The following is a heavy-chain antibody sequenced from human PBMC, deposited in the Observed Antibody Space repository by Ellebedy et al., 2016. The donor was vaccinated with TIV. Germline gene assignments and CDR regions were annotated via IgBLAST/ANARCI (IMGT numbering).Heavy chain of an antibody. CDR2: INQVGNEK. V-gene: IGHV3-7*01. J-gene: IGHJ3*02. Sequence: GESLKISCAASGFTFSRYWMSWVRRAPGKGLEWVATINQVGNEKYYVDSVRGRFTISRDNAKNTLYLQMNSLRAEDTAVYYCAAVQYWEAVFDMWGQGTMVTVSS. D-gene: IGHD2-8*02. CDR1: GFTFSRYW. CDR3: AAVQYWEAVFDM.